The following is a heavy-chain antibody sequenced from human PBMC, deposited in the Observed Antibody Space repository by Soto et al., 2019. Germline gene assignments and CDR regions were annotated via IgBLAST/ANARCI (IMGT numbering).Heavy chain of an antibody. CDR1: GFTFSSYA. J-gene: IGHJ4*02. V-gene: IGHV3-23*01. CDR2: ISGSGGST. CDR3: AKDPPGRWLPVAYYFDY. Sequence: GGSLRLSCAASGFTFSSYAMSWVRQAPGKGLEWVSAISGSGGSTYYADSVKGRFTISRDNSKNTLYLQMNSLRAEDTAVYYCAKDPPGRWLPVAYYFDYWGQGTLVTVSS. D-gene: IGHD2-2*01.